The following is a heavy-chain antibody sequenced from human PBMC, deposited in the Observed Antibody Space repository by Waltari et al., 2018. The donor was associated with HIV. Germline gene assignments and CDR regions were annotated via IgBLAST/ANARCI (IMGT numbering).Heavy chain of an antibody. CDR1: GFEFRHYS. V-gene: IGHV3-21*04. Sequence: DVYLVESGGGVVTTGGSIRLTCEASGFEFRHYSLNWVRQSPMRGLGWVASIRSGNNEKNYLDSVRGRFVISRDNSESSVYLQMDSLREEDTATYFCVRDDPGYGPIDYWGQGTLVTV. J-gene: IGHJ4*02. CDR3: VRDDPGYGPIDY. D-gene: IGHD3-10*01. CDR2: IRSGNNEK.